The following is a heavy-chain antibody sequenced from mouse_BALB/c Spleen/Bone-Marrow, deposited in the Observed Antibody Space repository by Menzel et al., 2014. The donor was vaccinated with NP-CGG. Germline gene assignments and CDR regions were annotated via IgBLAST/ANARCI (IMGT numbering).Heavy chain of an antibody. D-gene: IGHD2-1*01. CDR1: GFTFSSYA. V-gene: IGHV5-9-4*01. J-gene: IGHJ1*01. Sequence: EVKLMESGGGLVKPGGSLKLSCAASGFTFSSYAMSWVRQSPEKRLEWVAEISSGGSYTYYSDTVTGRSTISRDNVKNTLYLEMSSLRSEDTAMYHCARDNGTYGWYFDVWGAGTTVTVSS. CDR3: ARDNGTYGWYFDV. CDR2: ISSGGSYT.